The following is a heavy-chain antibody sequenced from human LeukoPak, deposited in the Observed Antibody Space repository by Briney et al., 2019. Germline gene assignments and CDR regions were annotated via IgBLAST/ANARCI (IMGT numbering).Heavy chain of an antibody. J-gene: IGHJ4*02. CDR2: INAGNGNT. CDR1: GYTFTSCA. CDR3: ARGVSSSWYLPPFDY. V-gene: IGHV1-3*01. Sequence: GASVKVSCKASGYTFTSCAMHWVRQAPGQRLEWMGWINAGNGNTKYSQKFQGRVTITRDTSASTAYMELSSLRSEDTAVYYCARGVSSSWYLPPFDYWGQGTLVTVSS. D-gene: IGHD6-13*01.